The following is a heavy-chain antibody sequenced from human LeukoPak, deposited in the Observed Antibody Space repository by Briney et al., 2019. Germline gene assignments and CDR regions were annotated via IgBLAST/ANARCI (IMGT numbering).Heavy chain of an antibody. Sequence: GGSLRLSCAASGFTFDDYAMHWVRQAPGKGLEWVSGISWNSGSIGYADSVKGRFTISKDNAKNSLYLRMNSLRAEDTALYYCAKALRGYRGFDYWGQGTLVTVSS. J-gene: IGHJ4*02. CDR1: GFTFDDYA. D-gene: IGHD5-18*01. CDR3: AKALRGYRGFDY. V-gene: IGHV3-9*01. CDR2: ISWNSGSI.